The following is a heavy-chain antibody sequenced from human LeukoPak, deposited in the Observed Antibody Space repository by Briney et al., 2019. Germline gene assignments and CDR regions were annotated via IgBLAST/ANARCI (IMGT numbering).Heavy chain of an antibody. J-gene: IGHJ4*02. D-gene: IGHD6-6*01. CDR3: AKDFFSYYFDY. CDR1: GFTFSSYA. V-gene: IGHV3-30-3*01. CDR2: ISYDGSNK. Sequence: GGSLRLSCAASGFTFSSYAMHWVRQAPGKGLEWVAVISYDGSNKYYADSVKGRFTISRDNSKNTLYLQMNSLRAEDTAVYYCAKDFFSYYFDYWGQGTLVTVSS.